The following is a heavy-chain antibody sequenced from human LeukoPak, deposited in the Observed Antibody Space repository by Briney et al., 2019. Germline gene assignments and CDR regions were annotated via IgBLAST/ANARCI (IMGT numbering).Heavy chain of an antibody. CDR3: ARDLPPLDY. CDR2: ISSTSETI. Sequence: GGSLRLSCAASGFTLSSYSMNWVRQTPGKGLEWLSYISSTSETIYNADSVKGRFTISRDNSKNTLYLQMNSLTVEDTAVYYCARDLPPLDYWGQGTLVTVSS. V-gene: IGHV3-48*01. CDR1: GFTLSSYS. J-gene: IGHJ4*02.